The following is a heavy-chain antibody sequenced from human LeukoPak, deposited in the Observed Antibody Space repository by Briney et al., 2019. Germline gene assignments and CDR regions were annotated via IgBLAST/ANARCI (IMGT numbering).Heavy chain of an antibody. CDR3: ATTVVAGTYRYFQQ. CDR1: GYSFTTYC. J-gene: IGHJ1*01. Sequence: ASVKVSCKASGYSFTTYCMHWVRQAPGQTLEWIGLISAGNGNTKYSQKFQGRVTITRDTSASTAYMELSSLRCEDTAVYSCATTVVAGTYRYFQQWGQGTLVTVSS. CDR2: ISAGNGNT. D-gene: IGHD2-15*01. V-gene: IGHV1-3*01.